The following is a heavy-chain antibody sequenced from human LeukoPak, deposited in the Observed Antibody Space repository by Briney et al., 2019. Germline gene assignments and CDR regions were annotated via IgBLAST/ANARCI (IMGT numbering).Heavy chain of an antibody. Sequence: ASVKVSCKASGYTFTSYYMHWVRQAPGQGLEWMGIINPSGGSTSYAQKFQGRVTMTRDMSTSTVYMELSSLRSEDTAVYYCARVGYGSGSYNHYFDYWGQGTLVTVSS. J-gene: IGHJ4*02. CDR2: INPSGGST. D-gene: IGHD3-10*01. CDR3: ARVGYGSGSYNHYFDY. V-gene: IGHV1-46*01. CDR1: GYTFTSYY.